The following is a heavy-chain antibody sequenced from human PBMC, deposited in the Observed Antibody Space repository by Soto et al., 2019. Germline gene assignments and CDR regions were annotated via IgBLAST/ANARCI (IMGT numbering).Heavy chain of an antibody. Sequence: SETLSLTCTVSGGSISSYYWSWIRQPPGKGLEWIGYIYYSGSTNYNPSLKSRVTISVDTSKNQFSLKLSSVTAADTAVYCCARLRQVGTGSPSYYYYYYYMDVWGKGTTVTVSS. J-gene: IGHJ6*03. CDR2: IYYSGST. CDR1: GGSISSYY. D-gene: IGHD1-1*01. V-gene: IGHV4-59*08. CDR3: ARLRQVGTGSPSYYYYYYYMDV.